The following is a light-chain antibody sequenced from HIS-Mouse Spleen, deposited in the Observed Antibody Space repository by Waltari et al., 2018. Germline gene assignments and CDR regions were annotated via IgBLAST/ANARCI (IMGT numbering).Light chain of an antibody. CDR2: EGS. V-gene: IGLV3-10*01. J-gene: IGLJ2*01. CDR1: ALPEKY. Sequence: SYELTQPPSVSVSPGQTARTTCSADALPEKYAYWYQQKSGQAPGLVIYEGSKRPSGVPERFSGSSSGTMATLTISGAQVEDEADYYCYSTDSSGNHRVFGGGTKLTVL. CDR3: YSTDSSGNHRV.